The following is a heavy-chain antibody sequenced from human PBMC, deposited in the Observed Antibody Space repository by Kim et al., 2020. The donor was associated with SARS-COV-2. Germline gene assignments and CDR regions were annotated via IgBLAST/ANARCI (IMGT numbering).Heavy chain of an antibody. J-gene: IGHJ4*02. CDR2: ISGDGGIA. CDR3: AKARGKYRGSQGY. V-gene: IGHV3-43*02. Sequence: GGSLRLSCAASGFTFDDYAMHWVRQAPGKGLEWVSLISGDGGIAYYADSVKGRFTISRDNSKNSLYLQMNSLTTDDTALYYCAKARGKYRGSQGYWGQGT. D-gene: IGHD1-26*01. CDR1: GFTFDDYA.